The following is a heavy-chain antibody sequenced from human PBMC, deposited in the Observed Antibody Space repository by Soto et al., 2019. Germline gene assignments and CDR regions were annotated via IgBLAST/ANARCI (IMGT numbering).Heavy chain of an antibody. V-gene: IGHV3-23*01. J-gene: IGHJ4*02. D-gene: IGHD3-9*01. CDR3: AKKTPYYDILTGYYSTTV. CDR2: ISGSGGST. Sequence: GGSLRLSCAASGFTFSSYAMSWVRQAPGKGLEWVSAISGSGGSTYYADSVKGRFTISRDNSKNTLYLQMNSLRAEDTAVYYCAKKTPYYDILTGYYSTTVWGQGTLVTVSS. CDR1: GFTFSSYA.